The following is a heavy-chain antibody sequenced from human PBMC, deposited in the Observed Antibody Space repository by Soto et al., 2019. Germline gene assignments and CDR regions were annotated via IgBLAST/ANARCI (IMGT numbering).Heavy chain of an antibody. CDR3: ARQGVYCSGGSCYSFAFDI. V-gene: IGHV5-51*01. CDR1: GYSFTSYW. D-gene: IGHD2-15*01. J-gene: IGHJ3*02. Sequence: GESLKISYKGSGYSFTSYWIGWVRQMPGKGLEWMGIIYPGDSDTRYSPSFQGQVTISADKSISTAYLQWSSLKASDTAMYYCARQGVYCSGGSCYSFAFDIWGQGTMVTVSS. CDR2: IYPGDSDT.